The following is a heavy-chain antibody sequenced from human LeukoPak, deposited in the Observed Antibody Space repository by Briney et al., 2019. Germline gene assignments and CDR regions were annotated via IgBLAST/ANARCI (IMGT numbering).Heavy chain of an antibody. J-gene: IGHJ6*03. D-gene: IGHD3-10*01. Sequence: GGSLRLSCEASGFTVSSNYMSWVRQAPGKGLEWISIIYSGGSTFYADSVKGRFTISRDNSKNTLYLQMNSLRAEDTAVYYCARHGSITMVRGRLRYYYMDVWGKGTTVTISS. CDR3: ARHGSITMVRGRLRYYYMDV. CDR1: GFTVSSNY. CDR2: IYSGGST. V-gene: IGHV3-53*01.